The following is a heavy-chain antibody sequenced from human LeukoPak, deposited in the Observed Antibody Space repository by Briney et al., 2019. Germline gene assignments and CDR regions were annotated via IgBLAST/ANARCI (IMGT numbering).Heavy chain of an antibody. Sequence: GGSLRLSCAASGFTFSTYAMTWVRQPPGKGLEWVSTINSGGTTYYADSVTGRFTISRDNSKNTLYLQMNSLRAEDTAVYYCATLDTAMVGNYFGLWGRGTLVTVSS. CDR2: INSGGTT. D-gene: IGHD5-18*01. CDR1: GFTFSTYA. CDR3: ATLDTAMVGNYFGL. V-gene: IGHV3-23*01. J-gene: IGHJ2*01.